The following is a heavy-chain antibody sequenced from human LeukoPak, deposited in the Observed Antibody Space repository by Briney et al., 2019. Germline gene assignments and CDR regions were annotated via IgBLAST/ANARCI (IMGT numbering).Heavy chain of an antibody. V-gene: IGHV4-38-2*02. D-gene: IGHD3-22*01. Sequence: SETLSLTCTVSAYSISSGYYWGWIRQPPGKGLEWIGRIYHSGSTYYNPSLKSRVTISVDTSKNQFSLKLSSVTAADTAVYYCARYITMIVVAHDAFDIWGQGTMVTVSS. CDR1: AYSISSGYY. J-gene: IGHJ3*02. CDR3: ARYITMIVVAHDAFDI. CDR2: IYHSGST.